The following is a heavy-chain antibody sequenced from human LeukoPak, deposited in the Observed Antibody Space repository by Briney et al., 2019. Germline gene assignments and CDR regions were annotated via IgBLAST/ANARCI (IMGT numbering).Heavy chain of an antibody. CDR2: ISAYNGNT. Sequence: ASVKVSCKASGYTFTSYGISWVRQAPGQGLEWMGWISAYNGNTNYAQKLQGRVTMTTDTSTSTAYMELRSLRSDDTAVYYCARGITALQYSSSSFDYWGREPWSPSPQ. J-gene: IGHJ4*02. CDR3: ARGITALQYSSSSFDY. CDR1: GYTFTSYG. D-gene: IGHD6-6*01. V-gene: IGHV1-18*01.